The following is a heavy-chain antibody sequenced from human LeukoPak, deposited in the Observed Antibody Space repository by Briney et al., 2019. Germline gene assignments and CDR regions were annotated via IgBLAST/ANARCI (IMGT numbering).Heavy chain of an antibody. CDR1: GGSISSSSYY. CDR2: IYYSGST. J-gene: IGHJ3*02. Sequence: SETLSLTCTVSGGSISSSSYYWGWIRQPPGKGLEWIGSIYYSGSTYYNPSLKSRVTISVDTSKNQFSLNLNSVTAADTAMYYCARDRAYYYDSSGYHGAFDIWGQGTMVTVSS. D-gene: IGHD3-22*01. V-gene: IGHV4-39*07. CDR3: ARDRAYYYDSSGYHGAFDI.